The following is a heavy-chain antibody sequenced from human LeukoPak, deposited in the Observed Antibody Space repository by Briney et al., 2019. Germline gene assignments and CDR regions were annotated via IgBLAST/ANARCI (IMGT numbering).Heavy chain of an antibody. J-gene: IGHJ4*02. CDR2: IWYDGSHK. D-gene: IGHD2-21*02. CDR3: ARDLGGCGDRFCSYYFDH. CDR1: GFTFSSYG. Sequence: GGSLRLSCGASGFTFSSYGMNWLRQAPGKRLEWVAVIWYDGSHKYYADSAKGRFTISRDNSKNTVSLQMDSLRVEDTALYYCARDLGGCGDRFCSYYFDHWGQGIQVTVSS. V-gene: IGHV3-33*01.